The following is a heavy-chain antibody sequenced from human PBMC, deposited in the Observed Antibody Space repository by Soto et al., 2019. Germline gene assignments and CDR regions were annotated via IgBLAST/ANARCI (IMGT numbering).Heavy chain of an antibody. Sequence: PGGSLRLSCAASGFTFSSYSMNWVRQAPGKGLECVSSISSSSSYIYYADSVKGRFTISRDNAKNSLYLQMNSLRAEDTAVYYCARGQRDYSNYPNWFDPWGQGTLVTVSS. CDR1: GFTFSSYS. CDR3: ARGQRDYSNYPNWFDP. V-gene: IGHV3-21*01. D-gene: IGHD4-4*01. J-gene: IGHJ5*02. CDR2: ISSSSSYI.